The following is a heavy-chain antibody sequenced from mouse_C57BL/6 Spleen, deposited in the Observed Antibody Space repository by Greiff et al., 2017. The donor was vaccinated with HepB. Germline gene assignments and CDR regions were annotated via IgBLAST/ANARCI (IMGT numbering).Heavy chain of an antibody. CDR3: ARGNYYYGAWFAY. J-gene: IGHJ3*01. Sequence: VQLQQSGTDLVKPGASVKLSCKASGYTFTSYWMHWVKQRPGQGLEWIGNINPSNGGTNYNEKFKSKATLTVDKSSSTAYMQLSSLTSEDAAVYYCARGNYYYGAWFAYWGQGTLVTVSA. CDR1: GYTFTSYW. D-gene: IGHD1-1*01. V-gene: IGHV1-53*01. CDR2: INPSNGGT.